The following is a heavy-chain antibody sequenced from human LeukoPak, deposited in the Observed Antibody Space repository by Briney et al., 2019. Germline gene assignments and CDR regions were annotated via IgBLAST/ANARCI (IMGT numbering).Heavy chain of an antibody. D-gene: IGHD6-19*01. J-gene: IGHJ4*02. Sequence: ASVKVSCKASGYTFTSYDINWVRQATGQGLEWMGWMNPNSGNTGYAQKFQGRVTMTRNTSISTAYVELSSLRSEDTAVYYCAREGSGWNEEQNWGQGTLVTVSS. V-gene: IGHV1-8*01. CDR1: GYTFTSYD. CDR2: MNPNSGNT. CDR3: AREGSGWNEEQN.